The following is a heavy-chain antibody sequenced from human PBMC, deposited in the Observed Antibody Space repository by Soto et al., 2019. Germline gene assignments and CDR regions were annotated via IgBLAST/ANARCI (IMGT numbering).Heavy chain of an antibody. CDR2: INAGNGNT. V-gene: IGHV1-3*01. J-gene: IGHJ2*01. CDR3: ARSGYSSGWYHWYFDL. CDR1: GYTFSNYG. D-gene: IGHD6-19*01. Sequence: GASVKVSCKASGYTFSNYGIHWVRQAPGQRLEWMGWINAGNGNTKYSQNFQDRLTITRDTSATTAYMDLSSLRSEDTSVFYCARSGYSSGWYHWYFDLWGRGTLVTVSS.